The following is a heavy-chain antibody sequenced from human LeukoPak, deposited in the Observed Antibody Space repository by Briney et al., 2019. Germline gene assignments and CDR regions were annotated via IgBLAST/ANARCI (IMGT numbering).Heavy chain of an antibody. CDR3: AKSISGSNYFDY. CDR2: VTASGAST. CDR1: GFTFSSFA. Sequence: GGSLRLSCAASGFTFSSFAMDWVRQAPGKGLEWVSSVTASGASTYYADSVKGRFTISRDNSKNTLSVEMNSLRAEDTAVYYCAKSISGSNYFDYWGQGILVTASP. V-gene: IGHV3-23*01. D-gene: IGHD2-15*01. J-gene: IGHJ4*02.